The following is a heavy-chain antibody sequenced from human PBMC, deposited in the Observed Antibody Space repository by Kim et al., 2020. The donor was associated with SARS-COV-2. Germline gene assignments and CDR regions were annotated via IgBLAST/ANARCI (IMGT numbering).Heavy chain of an antibody. CDR1: GFTFSNYW. D-gene: IGHD2-21*01. V-gene: IGHV3-7*01. J-gene: IGHJ4*02. CDR3: MGECGGDCYTY. CDR2: INEAGSET. Sequence: GGSLRLSCAASGFTFSNYWMAWVRQAPGKGLEWVANINEAGSETYYVASVRGRFTFSRDNAKNSLLLQMNSLRVEDTALYYWMGECGGDCYTYCGQGTLV.